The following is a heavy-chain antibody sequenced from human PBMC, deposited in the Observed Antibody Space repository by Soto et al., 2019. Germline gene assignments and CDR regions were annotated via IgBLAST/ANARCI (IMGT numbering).Heavy chain of an antibody. Sequence: SETLSLTCAVSGGSISSSNWWSWVRQPPGKGLEWIGEIYHSGSTNYNPSLKSRVTISVDKSKNQFSLKLSSVTAADTAVYYCASFSGDTFNYYYYGMDVWGQGTTVTVSS. J-gene: IGHJ6*02. CDR2: IYHSGST. D-gene: IGHD6-19*01. CDR1: GGSISSSNW. V-gene: IGHV4-4*02. CDR3: ASFSGDTFNYYYYGMDV.